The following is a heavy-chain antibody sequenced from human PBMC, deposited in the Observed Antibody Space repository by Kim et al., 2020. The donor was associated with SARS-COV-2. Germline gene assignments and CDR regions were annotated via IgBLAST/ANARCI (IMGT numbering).Heavy chain of an antibody. CDR3: ARGTPPHDYGFFASQVYYMDV. Sequence: SETLSLTCAAYGGSFSGYYWSWIRQPPGKGLEWIGEINNSGSTNYNPSLKSRVTISVDTSKNQISLKLSSVTAADTAVYYCARGTPPHDYGFFASQVYYMDVWGKGTAVTVS. V-gene: IGHV4-34*01. CDR1: GGSFSGYY. J-gene: IGHJ6*03. D-gene: IGHD4-17*01. CDR2: INNSGST.